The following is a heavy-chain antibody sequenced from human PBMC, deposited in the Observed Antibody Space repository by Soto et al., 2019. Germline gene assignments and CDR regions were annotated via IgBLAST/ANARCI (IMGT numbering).Heavy chain of an antibody. D-gene: IGHD2-21*01. J-gene: IGHJ2*01. Sequence: PGGSLRLSCAASGFTVSTSQMTWVRQAPGKGLDWVSVIFIGGTTQYAESVKGRFTISRDKSENTVVLQMNSVRAEDTAVYYCARLGPYFLWPYSFRHNRFYLWGQGSQVPVAS. CDR3: ARLGPYFLWPYSFRHNRFYL. CDR2: IFIGGTT. CDR1: GFTVSTSQ. V-gene: IGHV3-53*01.